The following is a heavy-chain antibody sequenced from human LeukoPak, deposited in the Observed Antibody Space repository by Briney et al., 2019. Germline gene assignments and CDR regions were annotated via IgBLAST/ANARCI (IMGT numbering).Heavy chain of an antibody. J-gene: IGHJ4*02. D-gene: IGHD3-22*01. CDR1: GFTFSSYW. CDR2: INSDGSST. Sequence: PGGSLRLFCAASGFTFSSYWMHWVRQAPGKGLVWVSRINSDGSSTNYADSVKGRFTISRDNAKNTLYLQMNSLRAEDTAVYYCARATYHYDSSGSYYGVSFDYWGQGTLVTVSS. CDR3: ARATYHYDSSGSYYGVSFDY. V-gene: IGHV3-74*01.